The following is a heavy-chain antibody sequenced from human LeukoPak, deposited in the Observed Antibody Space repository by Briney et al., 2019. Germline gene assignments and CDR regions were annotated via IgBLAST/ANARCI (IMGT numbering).Heavy chain of an antibody. CDR1: GFTFSSYW. D-gene: IGHD3-22*01. CDR3: ARVYDSSGYYYYCYYYYGMDV. CDR2: IKQDGSEK. V-gene: IGHV3-7*01. J-gene: IGHJ6*02. Sequence: GGSLRLSCAASGFTFSSYWMSWVRQAPGKGLEWVANIKQDGSEKYYVDSVKGRFTISRDNAKNSLYLQMNSLRAEDTAVYYCARVYDSSGYYYYCYYYYGMDVWGQGTTVTVSS.